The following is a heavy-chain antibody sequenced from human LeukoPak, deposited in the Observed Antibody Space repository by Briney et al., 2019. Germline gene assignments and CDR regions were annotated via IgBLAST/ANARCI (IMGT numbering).Heavy chain of an antibody. CDR1: GFTFSSYA. CDR2: ISGSGGST. J-gene: IGHJ6*03. D-gene: IGHD5-18*01. Sequence: GGSLRLSCAASGFTFSSYAMSWVRQAPGKGLEWVSAISGSGGSTYYADSVKGRFTISRDNSKNTLYQQMNSLRAEDTAVYYCAKSGDTAMVIWYYYMDVWGKGTTVTVSS. CDR3: AKSGDTAMVIWYYYMDV. V-gene: IGHV3-23*01.